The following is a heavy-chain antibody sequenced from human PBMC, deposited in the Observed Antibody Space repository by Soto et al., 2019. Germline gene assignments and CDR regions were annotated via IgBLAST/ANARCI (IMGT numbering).Heavy chain of an antibody. CDR2: INHSGST. CDR3: ASQGGFYDFWSGYQSGWFDP. Sequence: PFETLSLTCAVYGGSFSGYYWSWIRQPPGKGLEWIGEINHSGSTNYNPSLKSRVTISVDTSKNQFSLKLSSVTAADTAVYYCASQGGFYDFWSGYQSGWFDPWGQGTLVTVSS. D-gene: IGHD3-3*01. CDR1: GGSFSGYY. V-gene: IGHV4-34*01. J-gene: IGHJ5*02.